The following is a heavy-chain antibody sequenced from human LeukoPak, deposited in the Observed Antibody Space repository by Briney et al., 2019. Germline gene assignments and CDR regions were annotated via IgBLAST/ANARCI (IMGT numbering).Heavy chain of an antibody. CDR2: IRYDGSNK. CDR3: AKDLATTAPGGYFDY. Sequence: PGGSLRLSCAASGFTFSSYGMHWVRQAPGKGLEWVAFIRYDGSNKYYADSVKGRFTISRDNSKNTLYLQMNSLRAEDTAVYYCAKDLATTAPGGYFDYWGQGTQVTVSS. J-gene: IGHJ4*02. D-gene: IGHD4-11*01. V-gene: IGHV3-30*02. CDR1: GFTFSSYG.